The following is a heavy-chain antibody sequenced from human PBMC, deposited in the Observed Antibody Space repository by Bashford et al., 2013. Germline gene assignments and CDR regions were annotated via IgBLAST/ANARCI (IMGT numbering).Heavy chain of an antibody. CDR3: ARGRAAAAVFWFDP. J-gene: IGHJ5*02. CDR1: GGTVSRDA. CDR2: VNPIFATP. Sequence: SVKVSCKVSGGTVSRDAVSWVRQAPGQGLEWMGGVNPIFATPTYAQKFQGRVTMTRDTSISTAYMELSRLRSDDTAVYYCARGRAAAAVFWFDPWGQGALVTVSS. V-gene: IGHV1-69*05. D-gene: IGHD6-13*01.